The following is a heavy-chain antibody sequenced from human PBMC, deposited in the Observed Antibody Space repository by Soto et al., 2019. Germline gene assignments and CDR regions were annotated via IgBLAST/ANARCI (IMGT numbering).Heavy chain of an antibody. Sequence: QVQLVESGGGVVQPGRSLRLSCAASGFTFSSYGMHWVRQAPGKGLEWVAVIWYDGSNKYYADSVKGRFTISRDNSKNTLYLQMNSLRAEDTAVYYCARDPGYCSSTSCYVYYYYYGMDVWGQGTTVTVSS. CDR1: GFTFSSYG. J-gene: IGHJ6*02. D-gene: IGHD2-2*01. CDR3: ARDPGYCSSTSCYVYYYYYGMDV. V-gene: IGHV3-33*01. CDR2: IWYDGSNK.